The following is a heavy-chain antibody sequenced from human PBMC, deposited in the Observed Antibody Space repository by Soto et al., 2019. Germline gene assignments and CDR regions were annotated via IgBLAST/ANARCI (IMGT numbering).Heavy chain of an antibody. D-gene: IGHD3-3*01. CDR3: ARARSAF. Sequence: EVQLVESGGGLVHPGGSLRLSCTTSGFIFGDYAMSWFRQAPGKGLEWVGFIAAKAYGGATEYAESVKGRFIISRDDSHSNGLPQMPSLGTDETAVYYCARARSAFWGQGPLGTVSS. J-gene: IGHJ4*02. CDR1: GFIFGDYA. V-gene: IGHV3-49*03. CDR2: IAAKAYGGAT.